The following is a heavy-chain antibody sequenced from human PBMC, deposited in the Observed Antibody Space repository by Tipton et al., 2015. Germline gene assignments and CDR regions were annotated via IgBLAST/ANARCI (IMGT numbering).Heavy chain of an antibody. J-gene: IGHJ4*02. CDR2: ISYDGSTE. D-gene: IGHD6-19*01. CDR3: ARDYGSGWYGALDY. CDR1: GLTFSTYG. Sequence: SLRLSCAASGLTFSTYGMHWVRQAPGKGLEWVAAISYDGSTEYYADSVKGRFTISRDNSKNTLYLQMNSLRAEDTAVYYCARDYGSGWYGALDYWGQGTLVTVSS. V-gene: IGHV3-30*03.